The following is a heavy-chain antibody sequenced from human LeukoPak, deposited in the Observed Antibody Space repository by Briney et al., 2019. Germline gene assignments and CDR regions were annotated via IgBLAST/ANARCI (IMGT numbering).Heavy chain of an antibody. CDR1: GFTFSSYA. J-gene: IGHJ4*02. D-gene: IGHD5-24*01. CDR3: ARDFGEMATTNYFDY. V-gene: IGHV3-30-3*01. Sequence: GRSLRLSCAASGFTFSSYAMHWVRQAPGEGLEWVAVISYDGSNKYYADSVKGRFTISRDNSKNTLYLQMNSLRAEDTAVYYCARDFGEMATTNYFDYWGQGTLVTVSS. CDR2: ISYDGSNK.